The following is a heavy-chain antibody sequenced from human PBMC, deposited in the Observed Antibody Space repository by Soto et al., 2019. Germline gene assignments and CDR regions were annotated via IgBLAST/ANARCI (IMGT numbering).Heavy chain of an antibody. CDR2: INHSGST. D-gene: IGHD3-10*01. Sequence: QVQLQQWGAGLLKPSETLSLTCAVYGGSFSGYYWSWIRQPPGKGLEWIGEINHSGSTNYNPSLKRRVTISVDTSKNQFSLKLSSVTAADTAVYYCARGLIRITMVRGVPNWFDPWGQGTLVTVSS. CDR3: ARGLIRITMVRGVPNWFDP. J-gene: IGHJ5*02. V-gene: IGHV4-34*01. CDR1: GGSFSGYY.